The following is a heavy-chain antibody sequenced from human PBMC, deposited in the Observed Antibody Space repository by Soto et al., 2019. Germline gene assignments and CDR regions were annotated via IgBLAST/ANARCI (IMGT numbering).Heavy chain of an antibody. V-gene: IGHV3-23*01. CDR1: GFTFSTCA. CDR2: ISDSGGNK. D-gene: IGHD2-8*01. J-gene: IGHJ3*01. Sequence: EVHLLESGGGLVQPGGSLRLSCAASGFTFSTCAMSWVRQAPGKGLEWVSTISDSGGNKFYADSVKGRFTISRDNSRNTLYLQMNSLRADDTALYYCARQWDGVTDLWGRGTMVTVSS. CDR3: ARQWDGVTDL.